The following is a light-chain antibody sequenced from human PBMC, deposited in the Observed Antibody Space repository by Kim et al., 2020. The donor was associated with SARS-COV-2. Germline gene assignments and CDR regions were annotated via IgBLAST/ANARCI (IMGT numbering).Light chain of an antibody. J-gene: IGLJ3*02. CDR1: SGHSSCA. CDR3: QTWGTGIQGV. Sequence: VKLTCTLSSGHSSCAIAWHQQQPEKGPRYLMKLNSDGSHRKGDGIPDRFSGSSSGAERYLTSSSLQSEDEADYYCQTWGTGIQGVFGGGTQLTVL. V-gene: IGLV4-69*01. CDR2: LNSDGSH.